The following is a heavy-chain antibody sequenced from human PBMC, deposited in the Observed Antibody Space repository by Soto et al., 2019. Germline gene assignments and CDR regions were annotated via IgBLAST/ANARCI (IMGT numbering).Heavy chain of an antibody. V-gene: IGHV1-2*02. D-gene: IGHD3-3*01. Sequence: QLHLVQSGAVVKKPGASVTVSCSASGYPVTAYYMHWVRQAPGRGLEWMGGINPATGAAKYTQTFQGRGTMARDPSTSTVFMELSGLASEDPAGFSCARGGGVGVAGSAAFDMWGQGTLVTVSS. J-gene: IGHJ3*02. CDR1: GYPVTAYY. CDR2: INPATGAA. CDR3: ARGGGVGVAGSAAFDM.